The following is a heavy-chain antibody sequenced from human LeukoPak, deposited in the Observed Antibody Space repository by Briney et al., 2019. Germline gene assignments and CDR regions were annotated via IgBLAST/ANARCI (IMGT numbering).Heavy chain of an antibody. J-gene: IGHJ5*02. CDR1: GGSISSSNW. D-gene: IGHD2-2*01. Sequence: SGTLSLTCAVSGGSISSSNWWSWVRQPPGKGLEWIGEIYHSGSTYYNPSLKSRVTISVDTSKNQFSLKLSSVTAADTAVYYCAREVVVPAATGLYNWFDPWGQGTLVTVSS. CDR2: IYHSGST. V-gene: IGHV4-4*02. CDR3: AREVVVPAATGLYNWFDP.